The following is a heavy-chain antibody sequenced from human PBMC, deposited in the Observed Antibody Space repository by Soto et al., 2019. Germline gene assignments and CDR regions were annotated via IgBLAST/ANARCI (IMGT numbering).Heavy chain of an antibody. CDR1: GFRFSTYD. J-gene: IGHJ6*02. Sequence: GGSLRLSCAASGFRFSTYDMSWVRQAPGKGLEWVSVMSGSGSGTYYADSVKGRFTISRDNSKNTLYLQMNSLRAEDTAVYYCAKDRIQLWSPGESYYYGMDVWGQGTTVTVSS. CDR3: AKDRIQLWSPGESYYYGMDV. D-gene: IGHD5-18*01. CDR2: MSGSGSGT. V-gene: IGHV3-23*01.